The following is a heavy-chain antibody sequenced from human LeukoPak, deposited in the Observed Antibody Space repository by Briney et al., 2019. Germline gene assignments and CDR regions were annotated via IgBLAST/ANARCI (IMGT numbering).Heavy chain of an antibody. Sequence: SETLPLTCTVSGGSISTYYWSWIRQPPGKGLEWIGYIYYSGSINYNPSLKSRVTISVDTSKNQFSLKLSSVTAADTAVYYCARAHSIASYYYGVDVWGQGTTVTVSS. J-gene: IGHJ6*02. CDR2: IYYSGSI. CDR1: GGSISTYY. D-gene: IGHD6-13*01. V-gene: IGHV4-59*08. CDR3: ARAHSIASYYYGVDV.